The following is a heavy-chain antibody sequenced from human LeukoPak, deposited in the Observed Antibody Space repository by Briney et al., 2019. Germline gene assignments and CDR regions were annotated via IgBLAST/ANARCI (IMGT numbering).Heavy chain of an antibody. CDR2: INPSGGST. J-gene: IGHJ4*02. CDR1: GYTFTGYY. Sequence: ASVKVSCKASGYTFTGYYMHRVRQAPGQGLEWMGIINPSGGSTSYAQKFQGRVTMTRDTSTSTVYMELSSLRSEDTAVYYCARGAVTTMSYATGCDYWGQGTLVTVSS. CDR3: ARGAVTTMSYATGCDY. D-gene: IGHD4-17*01. V-gene: IGHV1-46*01.